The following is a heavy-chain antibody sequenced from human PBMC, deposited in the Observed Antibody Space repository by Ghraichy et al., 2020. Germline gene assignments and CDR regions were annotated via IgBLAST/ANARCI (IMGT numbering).Heavy chain of an antibody. V-gene: IGHV3-21*01. CDR1: GFTFSSYS. CDR2: ISSSSSYI. CDR3: ARVHDYGDYWDDY. D-gene: IGHD4-17*01. Sequence: GGSLRLSCAASGFTFSSYSMNWVRQAPGKGLEWVSSISSSSSYIYYADSVKGRFTISRDNAKNSLYLQMNSLRAEDTAVYYCARVHDYGDYWDDYWGQGTLVTVSS. J-gene: IGHJ4*02.